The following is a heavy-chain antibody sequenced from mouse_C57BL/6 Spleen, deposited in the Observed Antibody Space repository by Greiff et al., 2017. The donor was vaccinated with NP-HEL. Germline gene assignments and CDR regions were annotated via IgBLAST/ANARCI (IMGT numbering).Heavy chain of an antibody. J-gene: IGHJ2*01. CDR1: GFNIKDDY. CDR3: TTPIYGSSFFDY. Sequence: VQLQQSGAELVRPGASVKLSCTASGFNIKDDYMHWVKQRPEQGLEWIGWIDPENGDTEYASKFQGKATITADTSSNTAYLQLSSLTSEDTAVYYCTTPIYGSSFFDYWGQGTTLTVSS. D-gene: IGHD1-1*01. CDR2: IDPENGDT. V-gene: IGHV14-4*01.